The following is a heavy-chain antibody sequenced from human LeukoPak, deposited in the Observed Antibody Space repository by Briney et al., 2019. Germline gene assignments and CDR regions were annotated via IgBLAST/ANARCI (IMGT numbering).Heavy chain of an antibody. D-gene: IGHD3-10*01. CDR3: ARALTMVRGVIYFDY. Sequence: PSETLSLTCTVSGGSISSGSYYWSWIRQPAGKGLEWIGRIYTSGSTNYNPSLKSRVTISVDTSKNQFSLKLSSVTAADTAVYYCARALTMVRGVIYFDYWGQGTLVTVSS. CDR1: GGSISSGSYY. CDR2: IYTSGST. J-gene: IGHJ4*02. V-gene: IGHV4-61*02.